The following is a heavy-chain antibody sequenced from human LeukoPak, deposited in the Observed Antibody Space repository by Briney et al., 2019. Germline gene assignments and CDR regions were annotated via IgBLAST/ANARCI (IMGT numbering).Heavy chain of an antibody. Sequence: PGGSLRLSCEASGFTFSAYAMTWARQAPGKGLEWVANIKPDGSEKFYVDSVKGRFTISRDNAEKLLYLHMNSLRAEDTAVYYCARNTGWVSDYWGQGTLVTVSS. J-gene: IGHJ4*02. CDR3: ARNTGWVSDY. V-gene: IGHV3-7*04. D-gene: IGHD6-19*01. CDR2: IKPDGSEK. CDR1: GFTFSAYA.